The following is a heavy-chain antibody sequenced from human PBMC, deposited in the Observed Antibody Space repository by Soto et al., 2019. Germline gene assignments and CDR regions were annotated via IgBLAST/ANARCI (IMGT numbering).Heavy chain of an antibody. CDR2: IYYSGST. D-gene: IGHD3-10*01. V-gene: IGHV4-59*12. CDR1: GSSISSNY. J-gene: IGHJ5*02. Sequence: PSETLSLTCTVSGSSISSNYWSWIRQPPGKGLEWIGYIYYSGSTNYNPSLKSRVTISVDTCKNQFSLKLSSVTAADTAVYYCARVRYYGSGSRGSGWFDPWGQGTLVTVSS. CDR3: ARVRYYGSGSRGSGWFDP.